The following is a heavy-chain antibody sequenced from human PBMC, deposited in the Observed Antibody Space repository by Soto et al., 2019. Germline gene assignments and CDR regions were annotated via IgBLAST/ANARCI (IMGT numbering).Heavy chain of an antibody. Sequence: EVQLLESGGGLVQPGGSLRLSCAASGFTFSSYAMSWVRQAPGKGLEWVSAISGSGGSTYYADSVKGRFTISRDNSKNTLYLQMNSLRAEDTAVYYCAKDEGHCSGGSCASYYYYMDVWGKGTTVTVSS. D-gene: IGHD2-15*01. CDR3: AKDEGHCSGGSCASYYYYMDV. J-gene: IGHJ6*03. CDR2: ISGSGGST. CDR1: GFTFSSYA. V-gene: IGHV3-23*01.